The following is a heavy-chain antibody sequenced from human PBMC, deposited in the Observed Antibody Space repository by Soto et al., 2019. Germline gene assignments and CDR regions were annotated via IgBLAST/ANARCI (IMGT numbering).Heavy chain of an antibody. J-gene: IGHJ4*02. Sequence: QVQLQESGPGLVKPSQTLSLTCNVSAGYISTGNYYWSWIRQSPGKGLEWIGHIYYSGTTYYNPSLKSQVTISVNASTNHSSLELSSVIDAEPPIYYFLSRQHQVAFFDYGVQGLLVTFSS. CDR3: LSRQHQVAFFDY. D-gene: IGHD5-12*01. CDR2: IYYSGTT. V-gene: IGHV4-30-4*03. CDR1: AGYISTGNYY.